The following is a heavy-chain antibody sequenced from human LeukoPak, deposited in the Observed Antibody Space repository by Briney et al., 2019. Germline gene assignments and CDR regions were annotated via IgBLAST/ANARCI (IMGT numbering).Heavy chain of an antibody. CDR2: IYYSGST. D-gene: IGHD2-21*02. J-gene: IGHJ6*02. CDR3: ATQYCGGDCYFYYYGMDV. V-gene: IGHV4-30-4*01. CDR1: GGSISSGDYY. Sequence: SETLSLTCTVSGGSISSGDYYWSWIRQPPRKGLEWIGYIYYSGSTYYNPSLKSRVTISVDTSKNQFSLKLSSVTAADTAVYYCATQYCGGDCYFYYYGMDVWGQGTTVTVSS.